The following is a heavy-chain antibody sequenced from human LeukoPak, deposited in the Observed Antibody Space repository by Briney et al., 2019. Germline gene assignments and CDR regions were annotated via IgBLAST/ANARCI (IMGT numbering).Heavy chain of an antibody. Sequence: ASVKVSCKASGYTFTGYYMHWVRQAPGQGLEWMGQINPNSAASHYAQKFQDRVTMTSDTSINMAYMELRSLRSDDTAVYYCARDFYGSRPGAFDYWGQGTLITVSS. D-gene: IGHD3-10*01. CDR3: ARDFYGSRPGAFDY. V-gene: IGHV1-2*06. J-gene: IGHJ4*02. CDR2: INPNSAAS. CDR1: GYTFTGYY.